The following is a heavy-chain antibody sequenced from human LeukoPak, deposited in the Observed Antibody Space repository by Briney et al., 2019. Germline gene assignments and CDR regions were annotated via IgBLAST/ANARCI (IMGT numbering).Heavy chain of an antibody. Sequence: SETLSLTCAVYGGSFSGYYWSWIRQPPGKGLEWIWEINHSGSTNYNPSLKSRVTISVDTSKNQFSLKLSSVTAADTAVYYCASLNCSGGSCYSDPTFDYWGQGTLVTVSS. J-gene: IGHJ4*02. CDR1: GGSFSGYY. CDR2: INHSGST. CDR3: ASLNCSGGSCYSDPTFDY. D-gene: IGHD2-15*01. V-gene: IGHV4-34*01.